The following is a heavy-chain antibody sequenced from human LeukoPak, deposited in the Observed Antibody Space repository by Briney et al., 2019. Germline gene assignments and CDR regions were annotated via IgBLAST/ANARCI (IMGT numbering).Heavy chain of an antibody. CDR2: IYPGDCET. CDR3: ARQKHIVVVTATSYWYFDL. Sequence: GEALQISFQGSGFSFTSYWIGWVRPVPGKGLGWMGIIYPGDCETRYSPSFQGKVTISADKSISTAYLQWSSLKDSDTAMYYCARQKHIVVVTATSYWYFDLWGRGTLVTVSS. J-gene: IGHJ2*01. CDR1: GFSFTSYW. V-gene: IGHV5-51*01. D-gene: IGHD2-21*02.